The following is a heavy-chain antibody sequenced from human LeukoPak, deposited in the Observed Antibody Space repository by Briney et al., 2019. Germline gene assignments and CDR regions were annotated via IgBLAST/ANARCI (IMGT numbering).Heavy chain of an antibody. CDR3: ARLGSSWSNFDY. J-gene: IGHJ4*02. CDR2: IYYSGST. CDR1: GGSISSSSYY. V-gene: IGHV4-39*01. D-gene: IGHD6-13*01. Sequence: SETLSLTCTVSGGSISSSSYYWGWIRQPPGKGLEWIGGIYYSGSTYYNPSLKSRVTISVDTSKNQFSLKLSSVTAADTAVYYCARLGSSWSNFDYWGQGTLVTVSS.